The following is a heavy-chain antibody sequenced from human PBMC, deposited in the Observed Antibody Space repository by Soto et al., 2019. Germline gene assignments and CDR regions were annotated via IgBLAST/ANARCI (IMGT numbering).Heavy chain of an antibody. J-gene: IGHJ4*02. V-gene: IGHV5-10-1*01. CDR3: ARQIYDSDTGPNFQYYFDS. Sequence: GESLKISCKGSGYSSAGYWITWVRQKPGKGLEWMGRIDPSDSQTYYSPSFRGHVTISATKSITTVFLQWSSLRASDTAMYYCARQIYDSDTGPNFQYYFDSWSQGTPVTVSS. CDR1: GYSSAGYW. CDR2: IDPSDSQT. D-gene: IGHD3-22*01.